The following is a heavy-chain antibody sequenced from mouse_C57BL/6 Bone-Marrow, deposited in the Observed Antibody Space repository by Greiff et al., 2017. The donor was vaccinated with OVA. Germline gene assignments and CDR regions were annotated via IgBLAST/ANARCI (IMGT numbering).Heavy chain of an antibody. CDR2: ILPGSGST. V-gene: IGHV1-9*01. CDR1: GYTFTGYW. D-gene: IGHD2-1*01. CDR3: ASGPVYYGNYDYYAMDY. J-gene: IGHJ4*01. Sequence: VQLQQSGAELMKPGASVKLSCKATGYTFTGYWMEWVKQRPGHGLEWIGEILPGSGSTNYNEKFKGKATFTADTSSNTAYMQRSSLTTKDSAIYYCASGPVYYGNYDYYAMDYWGQGTSVTVSS.